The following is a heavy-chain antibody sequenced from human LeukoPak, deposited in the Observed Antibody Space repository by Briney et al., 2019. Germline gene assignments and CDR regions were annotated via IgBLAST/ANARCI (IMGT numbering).Heavy chain of an antibody. CDR1: GFTFRNYA. D-gene: IGHD3-16*01. CDR2: ITGNGTST. Sequence: GGSLRLSCAASGFTFRNYAMTWVRQAPGKGLEWVSAITGNGTSTYYADSVKGRFTISRDNPKNTLYLQMHSLRAEDTAIYYCAKVTGGDMITYGGLDYWGQGTLVTVSS. J-gene: IGHJ4*02. CDR3: AKVTGGDMITYGGLDY. V-gene: IGHV3-23*01.